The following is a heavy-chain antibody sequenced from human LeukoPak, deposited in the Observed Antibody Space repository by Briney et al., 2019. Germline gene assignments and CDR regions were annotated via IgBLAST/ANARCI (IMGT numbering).Heavy chain of an antibody. CDR1: GFTFSSYA. D-gene: IGHD6-19*01. CDR3: ARGLVAGSSLFAFDY. CDR2: ISSNGGST. J-gene: IGHJ4*02. V-gene: IGHV3-64*01. Sequence: PGGSLRLSCAASGFTFSSYAMHWVRQAPGKGLEYVSAISSNGGSTYYANSVKGRFTISRDNSKNTLYLQMGSLRAEDMAVYYCARGLVAGSSLFAFDYWGQGTLVTVPS.